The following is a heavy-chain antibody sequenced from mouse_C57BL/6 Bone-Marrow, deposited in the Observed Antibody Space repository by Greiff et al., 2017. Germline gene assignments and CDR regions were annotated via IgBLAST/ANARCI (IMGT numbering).Heavy chain of an antibody. D-gene: IGHD3-3*01. CDR3: ARWGGLYYFDY. V-gene: IGHV1-64*01. CDR2: IHPNSGST. J-gene: IGHJ2*01. CDR1: GYTFTSYD. Sequence: QVQLQQSGPELVKPGASVKLSCKASGYTFTSYDINWVKQRPGQGLEWIGMIHPNSGSTNYNEKFKSKATLTVDKSSSTAYMQLSSLTSEDSAVYYCARWGGLYYFDYWGQGTTLTVSS.